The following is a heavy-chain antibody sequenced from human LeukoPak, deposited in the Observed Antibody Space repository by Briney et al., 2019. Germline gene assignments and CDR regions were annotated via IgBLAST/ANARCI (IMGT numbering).Heavy chain of an antibody. Sequence: GGSLRLSCVASGFTFSSYAMSWVRQAPGRGLEWVANTNPDGSIKYYVDSVNGRFTISRDNAKNSLYLQMNSLRAEDTAVYYCVSGFLQWLYWGQGTLVTVSS. CDR2: TNPDGSIK. CDR3: VSGFLQWLY. D-gene: IGHD3-3*01. CDR1: GFTFSSYA. J-gene: IGHJ4*02. V-gene: IGHV3-7*01.